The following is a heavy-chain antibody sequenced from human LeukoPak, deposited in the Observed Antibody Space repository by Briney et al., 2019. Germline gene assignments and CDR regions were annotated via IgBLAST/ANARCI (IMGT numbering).Heavy chain of an antibody. CDR3: NGPTY. CDR1: GFTFGNYW. Sequence: PGGSLRLSCVASGFTFGNYWMNWGRQAPGKGLEWVANIKNDGGATYYLDSVKGRFTISRDNAKSSLYLQMDSLRAEDTAVYYCNGPTYWGQGTLVTVSS. CDR2: IKNDGGAT. D-gene: IGHD2-8*01. J-gene: IGHJ4*02. V-gene: IGHV3-7*05.